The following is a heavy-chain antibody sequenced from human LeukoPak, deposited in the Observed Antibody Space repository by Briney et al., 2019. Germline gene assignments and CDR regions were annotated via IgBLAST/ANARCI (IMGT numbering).Heavy chain of an antibody. CDR3: ARVGSSSPFDY. CDR2: IIPILGTA. CDR1: GGTFSSYA. Sequence: GASVKVSCKASGGTFSSYAISWVRQAPGQGLEWMGGIIPILGTANYAQKFQGRVTMTRDTSTSTVYMELSSLRSEDTAVYYCARVGSSSPFDYWGQGTLVTVSS. D-gene: IGHD6-6*01. V-gene: IGHV1-69*10. J-gene: IGHJ4*02.